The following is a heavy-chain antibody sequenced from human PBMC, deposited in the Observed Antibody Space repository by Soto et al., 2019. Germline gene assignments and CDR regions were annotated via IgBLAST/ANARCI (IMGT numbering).Heavy chain of an antibody. Sequence: SETLSLTCTVSGGSVTNSSYYWGWIRQSPGKGLEWIGSVYYRGRSYSKSSVKSRVTISVDASKNRFSLSLNSVTASDTAVYFCVSQRTTVPTQAYFDYWGPGALVTVPQ. CDR2: VYYRGRS. CDR1: GGSVTNSSYY. D-gene: IGHD4-17*01. CDR3: VSQRTTVPTQAYFDY. V-gene: IGHV4-39*01. J-gene: IGHJ4*02.